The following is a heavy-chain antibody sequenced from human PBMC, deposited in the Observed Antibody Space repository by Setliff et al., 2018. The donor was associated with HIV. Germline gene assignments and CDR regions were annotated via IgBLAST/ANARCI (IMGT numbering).Heavy chain of an antibody. V-gene: IGHV4-4*07. D-gene: IGHD3-16*01. J-gene: IGHJ6*04. CDR3: AKIEVGYYYYMDV. Sequence: SETLSLTCTVSGDSISSFYWSWIRQPAGKGLEWIGRIYTSGSTNYNPSLKSRVTISVDPSQNQFSLKLNSVTAADTAVYYCAKIEVGYYYYMDVWGKGTSVTVSS. CDR2: IYTSGST. CDR1: GDSISSFY.